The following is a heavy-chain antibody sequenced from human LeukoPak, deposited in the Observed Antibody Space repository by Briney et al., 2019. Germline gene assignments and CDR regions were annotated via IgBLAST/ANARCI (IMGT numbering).Heavy chain of an antibody. CDR2: IYSSGTT. CDR1: GGSISNYF. Sequence: SETLSLTCTVSGGSISNYFWTWIRQPAGKGLEWIGRIYSSGTTNYNPSLKSRVTISVDTPKNQFSLKLSSVTAADTAVYYCARRAGSGSTKVFDIWGQGTMVTVSS. CDR3: ARRAGSGSTKVFDI. J-gene: IGHJ3*02. D-gene: IGHD3-10*01. V-gene: IGHV4-4*07.